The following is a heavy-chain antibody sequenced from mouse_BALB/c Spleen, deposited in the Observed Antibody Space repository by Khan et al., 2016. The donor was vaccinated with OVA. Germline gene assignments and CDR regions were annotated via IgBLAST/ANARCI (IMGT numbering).Heavy chain of an antibody. V-gene: IGHV1-7*01. CDR3: ARDRIDY. Sequence: VQLQQSGAELAKPGASVKMSCTASGYTFTSYWMHWIKQRPGQGLEWIGYINPTSGYTDYNQKFKDKATLTADKSSSTAYIPLSCLTNDDSAVYYCARDRIDYWGQGTALTVAS. CDR1: GYTFTSYW. J-gene: IGHJ2*01. CDR2: INPTSGYT.